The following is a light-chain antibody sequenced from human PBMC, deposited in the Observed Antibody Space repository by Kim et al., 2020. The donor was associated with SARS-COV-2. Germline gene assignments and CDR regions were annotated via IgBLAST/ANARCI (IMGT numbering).Light chain of an antibody. Sequence: APGKTARITCGGNNIVSKIVHCYQQKPGQAPVLVIYYDSDRPSGIPERFSVSNSVNTATLSISRVEAGDEADYYCQVWDSSSDHVVFGGGTQLTVL. V-gene: IGLV3-21*04. J-gene: IGLJ2*01. CDR1: NIVSKI. CDR2: YDS. CDR3: QVWDSSSDHVV.